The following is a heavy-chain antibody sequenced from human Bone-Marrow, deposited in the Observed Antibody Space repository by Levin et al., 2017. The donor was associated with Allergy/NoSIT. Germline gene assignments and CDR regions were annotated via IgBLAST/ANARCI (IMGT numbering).Heavy chain of an antibody. CDR2: IKQDGSEK. V-gene: IGHV3-7*02. CDR1: GFTFSSYW. CDR3: ASVSRSRWDQDY. J-gene: IGHJ4*02. D-gene: IGHD6-13*01. Sequence: PGGSLRLSCIASGFTFSSYWMSWVRQAPGKGLEWVAAIKQDGSEKSYVDSVKGRFAISRENAKNSLYLQMSSLRAEDTAVYYCASVSRSRWDQDYWGQGTLVTVSP.